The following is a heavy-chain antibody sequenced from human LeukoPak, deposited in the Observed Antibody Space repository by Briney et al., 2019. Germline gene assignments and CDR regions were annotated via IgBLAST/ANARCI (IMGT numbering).Heavy chain of an antibody. CDR3: ARDQVFSGSSSLDY. V-gene: IGHV3-74*01. Sequence: GGSLRLSCVASGFTFGNYWMHWVRQAPGKELVCISRINNDGSTVYADSVAGRFTISRDNARNTLYLQMNTLRVEDTAVYYCARDQVFSGSSSLDYWGQGTLVTVSS. CDR1: GFTFGNYW. D-gene: IGHD6-6*01. CDR2: INNDGST. J-gene: IGHJ4*02.